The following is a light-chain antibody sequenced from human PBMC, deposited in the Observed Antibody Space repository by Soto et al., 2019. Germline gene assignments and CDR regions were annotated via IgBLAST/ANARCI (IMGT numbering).Light chain of an antibody. Sequence: EIVWTQSPGTLSLSPGERATLSCRARQSVSSSYLAWYQQKPGQAPRLLIYGTSSRATGIPDKFSGSGSGTDFTLTINRLEPEDSAVYYCQRYGSSLYTFGQGTKLEIK. CDR1: QSVSSSY. J-gene: IGKJ2*01. CDR3: QRYGSSLYT. CDR2: GTS. V-gene: IGKV3-20*01.